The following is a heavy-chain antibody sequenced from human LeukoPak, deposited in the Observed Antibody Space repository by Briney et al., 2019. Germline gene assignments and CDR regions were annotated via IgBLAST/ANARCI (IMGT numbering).Heavy chain of an antibody. D-gene: IGHD3-22*01. CDR1: GGSICRSSSY. CDR3: ASERITMIVVVTSGAFDI. CDR2: IYYSGST. V-gene: IGHV4-39*01. J-gene: IGHJ3*02. Sequence: SETLSLTCTVSGGSICRSSSYCGSIRQPPGKGLEWIGRIYYSGSTYYNPSLKRRVTISVDTSKNQFSLKLSSVTAADTAVYYCASERITMIVVVTSGAFDIWGQGTMVTVSS.